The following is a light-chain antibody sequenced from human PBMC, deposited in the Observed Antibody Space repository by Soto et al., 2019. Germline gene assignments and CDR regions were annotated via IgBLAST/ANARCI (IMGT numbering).Light chain of an antibody. V-gene: IGLV1-51*01. J-gene: IGLJ2*01. CDR2: DNN. CDR1: SANLGNNY. Sequence: QAVLTQPPSVSAAPGQKVTISCSGSSANLGNNYVSWYQQLPGTAPKLLIYDNNKRPAGIPDRFSGSKSGTSATLGITGLQTGDEADYYCGTWDSSLSAEVFGGGTKVTVL. CDR3: GTWDSSLSAEV.